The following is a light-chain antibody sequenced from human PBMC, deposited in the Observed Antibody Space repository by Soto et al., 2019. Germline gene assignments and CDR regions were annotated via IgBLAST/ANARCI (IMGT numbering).Light chain of an antibody. CDR2: KAS. Sequence: DIRMTQSLSTLSASVRDRVTIPCRASQSISNWLAWYQQRPGKAPKLLIYKASNLESGVPSRFSGSGSGTEFTLIISSLQPDDFAPYYCQDSNIYLWPFCHVAKV. V-gene: IGKV1-5*03. J-gene: IGKJ1*01. CDR3: QDSNIYLWP. CDR1: QSISNW.